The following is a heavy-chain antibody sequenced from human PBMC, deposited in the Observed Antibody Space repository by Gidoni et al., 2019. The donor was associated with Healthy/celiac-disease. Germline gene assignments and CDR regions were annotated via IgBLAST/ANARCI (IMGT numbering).Heavy chain of an antibody. CDR2: IRSKANSYAT. CDR1: ALPFSGSA. Sequence: EVQLVESGGGLVQPGGSLNLSCAASALPFSGSAMHWVRQASGKGLEWVGRIRSKANSYATAYAASVKGRFTISRDDSKNTAYLQMNSLKTEDTAVYYCTRRAAAAGFYMDVWGKGTTVTVSS. J-gene: IGHJ6*03. CDR3: TRRAAAAGFYMDV. V-gene: IGHV3-73*01. D-gene: IGHD6-13*01.